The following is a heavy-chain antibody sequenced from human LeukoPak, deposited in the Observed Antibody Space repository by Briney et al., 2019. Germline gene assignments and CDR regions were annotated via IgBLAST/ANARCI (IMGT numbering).Heavy chain of an antibody. CDR2: IGPDDSEV. J-gene: IGHJ4*02. Sequence: GESLRISCKVSGDTLNNYWIGLVRPVPGKGLELMGIIGPDDSEVNYSPSLQGRVIISVDKSINTAYLQWSSLKASDSAMYYCARSRDGDYGFDYWGQGTLVTVSS. CDR1: GDTLNNYW. D-gene: IGHD4-17*01. V-gene: IGHV5-51*01. CDR3: ARSRDGDYGFDY.